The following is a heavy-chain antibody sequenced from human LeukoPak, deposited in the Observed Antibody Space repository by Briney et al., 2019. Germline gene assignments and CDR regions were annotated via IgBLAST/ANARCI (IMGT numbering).Heavy chain of an antibody. CDR1: GFTFSSYW. CDR2: IKQDGSEK. J-gene: IGHJ4*02. Sequence: PGGSLRLSCAASGFTFSSYWMSWVRQAPGRGLEWVANIKQDGSEKYYVESVKGRFTISRDNAKNSLYVQMNSLRAEDTAVYYCARREYCSSTSCSVTFDYWGQGTLVTVSS. D-gene: IGHD2-2*01. CDR3: ARREYCSSTSCSVTFDY. V-gene: IGHV3-7*01.